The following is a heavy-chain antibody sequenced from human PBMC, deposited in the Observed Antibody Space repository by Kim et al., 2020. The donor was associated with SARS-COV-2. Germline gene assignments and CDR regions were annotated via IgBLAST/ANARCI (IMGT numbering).Heavy chain of an antibody. V-gene: IGHV3-30*18. CDR1: GFTFSNFG. J-gene: IGHJ4*02. D-gene: IGHD3-16*01. CDR2: ISYEGSDK. CDR3: AKDLGGLSDS. Sequence: GGSLRLSCAASGFTFSNFGMHWVRQAPGKGLEWVAIISYEGSDKYSADSVKGRFTIFRDNSKNTLYLQMNRLSVEDTAVYYCAKDLGGLSDSWGQGTLVT.